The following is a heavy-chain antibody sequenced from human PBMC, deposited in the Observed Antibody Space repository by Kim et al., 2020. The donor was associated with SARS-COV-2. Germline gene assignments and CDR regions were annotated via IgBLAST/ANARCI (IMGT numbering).Heavy chain of an antibody. J-gene: IGHJ6*03. D-gene: IGHD3-16*02. V-gene: IGHV3-48*03. CDR1: GFTFSSHE. CDR2: INTGGNTK. Sequence: GGSLRLSCAASGFTFSSHEMNWVRQAPGKGLEWISYINTGGNTKYYADSLKGRFTISRDNARNSLYLQVNSLRDEDMAVYYCARISYPYYYYYMDVWGKG. CDR3: ARISYPYYYYYMDV.